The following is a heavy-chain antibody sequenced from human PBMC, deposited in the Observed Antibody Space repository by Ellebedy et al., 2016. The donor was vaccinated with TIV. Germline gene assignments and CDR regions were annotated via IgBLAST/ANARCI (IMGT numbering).Heavy chain of an antibody. J-gene: IGHJ4*02. D-gene: IGHD4-17*01. CDR3: ARDYGDYDY. CDR2: ISSSSFI. CDR1: GFTFSSYS. Sequence: GGSLRLXXAASGFTFSSYSMNWVRQAPGKGLEWVSSISSSSFIYYADSVKGRFTISRDNAKNSLYLQMNSLRAEDTAVYYCARDYGDYDYWGQGTLVTVSS. V-gene: IGHV3-21*01.